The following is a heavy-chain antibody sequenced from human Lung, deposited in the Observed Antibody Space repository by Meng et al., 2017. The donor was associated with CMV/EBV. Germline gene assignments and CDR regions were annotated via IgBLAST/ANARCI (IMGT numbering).Heavy chain of an antibody. Sequence: GGSLRPXCAASGFTFSTYGIHWVRQAPGKGLEWVALISYDGSTQYYADSVKGRFTISRDNSKNTLYLQMDSLRAEDTGVYVCARDRNCDTPLRRVDVWGQGTTVTVSS. CDR3: ARDRNCDTPLRRVDV. CDR1: GFTFSTYG. CDR2: ISYDGSTQ. V-gene: IGHV3-30*04. D-gene: IGHD3-9*01. J-gene: IGHJ6*02.